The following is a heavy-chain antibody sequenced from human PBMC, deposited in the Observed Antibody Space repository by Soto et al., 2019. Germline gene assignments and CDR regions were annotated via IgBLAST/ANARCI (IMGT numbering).Heavy chain of an antibody. V-gene: IGHV4-38-2*01. CDR1: GDSIIGICH. CDR3: AITDNVGYYPH. D-gene: IGHD3-3*01. Sequence: SETLSLTCAVSGDSIIGICHWAWIRQSPGRGLEWIASIYHTGTTYYTPSLESRLTISVDTSKNQLSLRLSSVTAADSAVYFCAITDNVGYYPHCGQGNLVTVSS. CDR2: IYHTGTT. J-gene: IGHJ4*02.